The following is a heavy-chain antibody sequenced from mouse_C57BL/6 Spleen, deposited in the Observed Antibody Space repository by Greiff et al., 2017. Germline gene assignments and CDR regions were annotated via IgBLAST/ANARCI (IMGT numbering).Heavy chain of an antibody. CDR1: GYTFTDYN. CDR2: INPNNGGT. Sequence: VQLQQSGPELVKPGASVKMSCKASGYTFTDYNMHWVKQSHGKSLEWIGYINPNNGGTSYNQKFKGKATLTVNKSSSTAYMERRSLTSEDSAVYDCAREGRGFSRWYFDVWGTGTTVTVSS. V-gene: IGHV1-22*01. D-gene: IGHD3-3*01. J-gene: IGHJ1*03. CDR3: AREGRGFSRWYFDV.